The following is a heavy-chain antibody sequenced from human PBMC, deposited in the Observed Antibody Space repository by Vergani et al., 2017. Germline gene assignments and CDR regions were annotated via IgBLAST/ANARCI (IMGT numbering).Heavy chain of an antibody. CDR2: IKSTFDRGTT. D-gene: IGHD5-12*01. V-gene: IGHV3-15*07. Sequence: EVQLVESGGGIVKPGGSLRLSCVASGFSFRNAWMNWVRRTPGKGLEWVGRIKSTFDRGTTDYAAAVKGRFTISRDDSKNTLFLQMNGLKTEDIGVYYCTTDPRYHGDGSFYWLRDHHYYGMDVWGQGTTVTVSS. CDR3: TTDPRYHGDGSFYWLRDHHYYGMDV. J-gene: IGHJ6*02. CDR1: GFSFRNAW.